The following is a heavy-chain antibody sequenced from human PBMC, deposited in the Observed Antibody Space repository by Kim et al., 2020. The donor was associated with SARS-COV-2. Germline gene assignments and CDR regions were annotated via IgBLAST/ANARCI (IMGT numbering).Heavy chain of an antibody. D-gene: IGHD2-15*01. J-gene: IGHJ4*02. CDR3: ATQVVAATYHFDY. Sequence: NPSLKSGVTISVDTSKNQFSLKLSSVTAADTAVYYCATQVVAATYHFDYWGQGTLVTVSS. V-gene: IGHV4-39*01.